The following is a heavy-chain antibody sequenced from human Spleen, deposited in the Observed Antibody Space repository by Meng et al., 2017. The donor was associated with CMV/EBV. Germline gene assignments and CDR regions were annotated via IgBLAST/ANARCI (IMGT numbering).Heavy chain of an antibody. CDR1: GYNFTNYW. D-gene: IGHD2-2*01. CDR2: IFPADSDT. Sequence: GESLKISCKGSGYNFTNYWIGWVRQMPGKGLEWMGIIFPADSDTRYSPSLQGQVAISADKSISTAYLQWRSLKASDTAMYYCARPSIHCRGTSCYWGESDYWGQGTLVTGSS. J-gene: IGHJ4*02. V-gene: IGHV5-51*01. CDR3: ARPSIHCRGTSCYWGESDY.